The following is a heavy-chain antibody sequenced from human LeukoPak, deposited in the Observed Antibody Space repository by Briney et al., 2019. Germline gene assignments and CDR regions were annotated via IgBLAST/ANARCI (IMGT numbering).Heavy chain of an antibody. Sequence: PGGSLRLSCAASGLTFSDYSMTWVRQAPGKGLFWVSGISAGGGSTYYADSVKGRFTISRDNAKNSLYLQMNSLRAEDTAVYYCARDPIDFWGQGTLVTVSS. CDR3: ARDPIDF. CDR1: GLTFSDYS. V-gene: IGHV3-23*01. J-gene: IGHJ4*02. CDR2: ISAGGGST.